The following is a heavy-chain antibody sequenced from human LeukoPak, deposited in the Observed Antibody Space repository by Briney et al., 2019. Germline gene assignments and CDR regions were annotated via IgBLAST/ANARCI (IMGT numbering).Heavy chain of an antibody. CDR3: ATLGFGEYIGGFDY. J-gene: IGHJ4*02. Sequence: ASVKVSCKASGYTFTGYYVHWVRQAPGQGLEWMGWINPNSGGTNYARKFQGRVTMTRDTSISTAYMELSRLRSDDTAVYYCATLGFGEYIGGFDYWGQVTLVTVSS. V-gene: IGHV1-2*02. D-gene: IGHD3-10*01. CDR1: GYTFTGYY. CDR2: INPNSGGT.